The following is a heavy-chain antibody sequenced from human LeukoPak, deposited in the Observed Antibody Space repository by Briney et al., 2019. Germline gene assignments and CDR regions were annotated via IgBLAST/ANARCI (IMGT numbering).Heavy chain of an antibody. CDR2: IYPGDSDT. Sequence: GESLQISCKGSGYSFTSYWIGWVRQMPGKGLEWMGIIYPGDSDTRYSPSFQGQVTISADKSISTAYLQWSSLKASDTAMYYCARSRGTTVVTDAFDIWGQGTMVTVSS. D-gene: IGHD4-23*01. CDR3: ARSRGTTVVTDAFDI. CDR1: GYSFTSYW. J-gene: IGHJ3*02. V-gene: IGHV5-51*01.